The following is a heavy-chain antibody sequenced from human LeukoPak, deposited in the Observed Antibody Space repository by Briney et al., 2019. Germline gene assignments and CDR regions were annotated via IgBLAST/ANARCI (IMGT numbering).Heavy chain of an antibody. V-gene: IGHV1-2*02. CDR1: GYTFTGYY. J-gene: IGHJ5*02. D-gene: IGHD2-2*01. Sequence: ASVKVSCKASGYTFTGYYMHWVRQAPGQGLEWMGWINPNSGGTDYAQKFQGRVTMTRDTSISTAYMELSRLRSDDTAVYYCARVCSSTSLMSYLDPWGQGTLVTVSS. CDR3: ARVCSSTSLMSYLDP. CDR2: INPNSGGT.